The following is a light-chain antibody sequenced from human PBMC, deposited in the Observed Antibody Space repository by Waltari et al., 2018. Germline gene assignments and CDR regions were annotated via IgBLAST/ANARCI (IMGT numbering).Light chain of an antibody. V-gene: IGLV1-40*01. CDR2: GTR. J-gene: IGLJ2*01. Sequence: QSVLTQPPSVSGAPGQRVSISCTGIRSPLGAGYVVTWSQQHPGKAPKLLIYGTRTRPPGVPDRFFVSQAGTSAALAITALQAEDEAEYYCQSYDTSLSVVFGGGTKLTVL. CDR1: RSPLGAGYV. CDR3: QSYDTSLSVV.